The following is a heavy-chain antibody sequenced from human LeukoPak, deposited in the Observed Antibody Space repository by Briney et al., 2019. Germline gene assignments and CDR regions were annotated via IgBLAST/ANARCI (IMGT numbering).Heavy chain of an antibody. D-gene: IGHD6-13*01. J-gene: IGHJ4*02. CDR3: AKSAQYSSAWFTGSFDY. V-gene: IGHV1-2*02. CDR2: INPNSGDT. CDR1: GHTFSGYY. Sequence: ASVKVSCKASGHTFSGYYMHWVRQAPGQGLQWVGWINPNSGDTHYAQMFQGRVTMTRDTSINTAYMELRRVRSDDTAVYYCAKSAQYSSAWFTGSFDYWGQGTLVTVSS.